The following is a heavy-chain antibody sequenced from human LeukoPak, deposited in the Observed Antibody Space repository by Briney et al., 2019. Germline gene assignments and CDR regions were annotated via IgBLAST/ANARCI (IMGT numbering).Heavy chain of an antibody. J-gene: IGHJ4*02. Sequence: PGGSLRLSCAASGFSFSSYAMGWVRQAPGKGLEWVSTINESGGRTYYADSVKGRFTMSRDNSKNTLYLQMNSLRAEDTAVYYCAKEGRPNSGGGYYDYWGQGTGSPSRQ. CDR2: INESGGRT. D-gene: IGHD3-22*01. CDR3: AKEGRPNSGGGYYDY. V-gene: IGHV3-23*01. CDR1: GFSFSSYA.